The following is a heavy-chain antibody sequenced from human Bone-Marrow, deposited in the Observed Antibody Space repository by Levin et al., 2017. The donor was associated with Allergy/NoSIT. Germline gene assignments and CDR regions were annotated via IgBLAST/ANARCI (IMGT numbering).Heavy chain of an antibody. CDR3: ARDGSPTSYYGIGDYEFISV. D-gene: IGHD2-21*01. Sequence: PGESLKISCAASGFTFNSYSMNWVRQAPGKGLEWVSSISSGSDYIYYADSVKGRFTMSRDNAQNSLYLQMNSLRAEDTAMYYCARDGSPTSYYGIGDYEFISVWGQGTLVTVSS. CDR2: ISSGSDYI. CDR1: GFTFNSYS. J-gene: IGHJ4*02. V-gene: IGHV3-21*01.